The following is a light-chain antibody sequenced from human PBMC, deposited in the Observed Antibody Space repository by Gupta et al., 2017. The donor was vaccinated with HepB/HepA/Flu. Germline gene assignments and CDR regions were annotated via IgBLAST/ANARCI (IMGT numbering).Light chain of an antibody. CDR2: DVS. V-gene: IGLV7-46*01. J-gene: IGLJ1*01. CDR1: PGAVTSRHF. CDR3: LLSYSGGQV. Sequence: QAVVTPEPSLTVSPGGTVTLTCRSSPGAVTSRHFPYWFQQKPAHDPRTLIYDVSNKASGTPARFSGSLRGGTAALTLSGAQAEDEADYYCLLSYSGGQVFGTGTTITVL.